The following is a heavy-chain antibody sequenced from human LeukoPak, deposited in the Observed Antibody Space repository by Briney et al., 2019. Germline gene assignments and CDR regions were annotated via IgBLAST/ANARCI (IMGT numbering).Heavy chain of an antibody. CDR3: ARSEMATIVGAFDI. CDR1: GGSISSYY. Sequence: SETLSLTCTVSGGSISSYYWSWIRQPPGKGLEWIGYIYYSGSTNYNPSLKRRVTVSVDTSKNQFSLKLSSVTAADTAVYYCARSEMATIVGAFDIWGQGTLVTVSS. V-gene: IGHV4-59*08. D-gene: IGHD5-24*01. CDR2: IYYSGST. J-gene: IGHJ3*02.